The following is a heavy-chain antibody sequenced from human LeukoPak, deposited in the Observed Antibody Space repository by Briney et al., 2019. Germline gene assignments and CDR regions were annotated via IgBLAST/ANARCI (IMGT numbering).Heavy chain of an antibody. CDR1: GYTFTGYY. CDR3: ARAKYGLGMVRGNEYYFDY. V-gene: IGHV1-2*02. J-gene: IGHJ4*02. Sequence: ASVKVSCKASGYTFTGYYMHWVRQAPGQGLEWMGWINPNSGGTNCAQKFQGRVTMTRDTSISTAYMELSRLRSDDTAVYYCARAKYGLGMVRGNEYYFDYWGQGTLVTVSS. CDR2: INPNSGGT. D-gene: IGHD3-10*01.